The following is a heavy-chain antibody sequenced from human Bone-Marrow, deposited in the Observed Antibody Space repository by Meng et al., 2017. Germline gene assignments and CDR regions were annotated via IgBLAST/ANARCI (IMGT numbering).Heavy chain of an antibody. CDR2: IGGSGGST. V-gene: IGHV3-23*01. J-gene: IGHJ3*02. D-gene: IGHD3-22*01. CDR1: GFTFSSYA. Sequence: GESLKISCAASGFTFSSYAINWVRQAPGKGLEWVSYIGGSGGSTYYADSVKGRFTISRDNAKNSLYLQMNSLRAEDTAVYYCARVSPDYDSSGYYYGDAFDIWGQGTMVT. CDR3: ARVSPDYDSSGYYYGDAFDI.